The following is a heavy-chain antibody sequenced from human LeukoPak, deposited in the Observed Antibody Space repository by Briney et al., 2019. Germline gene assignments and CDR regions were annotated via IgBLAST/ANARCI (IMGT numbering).Heavy chain of an antibody. CDR3: ARGVWGSYRLEC. J-gene: IGHJ4*02. CDR1: GFTFGDYA. Sequence: GGSLRLSCTASGFTFGDYAMSWVSQAPGGGLGWVGFIRSKTYGGTTEYAASVKGRFTISRDDSKSIAYLQMNSLKTEDTAMYYCARGVWGSYRLECWGQGTLVTVSS. CDR2: IRSKTYGGTT. D-gene: IGHD3-16*02. V-gene: IGHV3-49*04.